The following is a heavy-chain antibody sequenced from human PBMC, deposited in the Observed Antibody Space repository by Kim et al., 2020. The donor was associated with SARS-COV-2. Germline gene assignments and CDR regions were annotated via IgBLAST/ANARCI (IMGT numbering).Heavy chain of an antibody. D-gene: IGHD5-12*01. CDR1: GGSITSGDYH. V-gene: IGHV4-31*02. CDR2: ISDSGNP. Sequence: SETLSLTCTVSGGSITSGDYHWTWIRHFPGRGLEWIGYISDSGNPYYNPSLESRITISVDTSTNQFSLKLTSVTAADTAVYYCARETSTIPLDYVFDIWGQGTMVTVSS. J-gene: IGHJ3*02. CDR3: ARETSTIPLDYVFDI.